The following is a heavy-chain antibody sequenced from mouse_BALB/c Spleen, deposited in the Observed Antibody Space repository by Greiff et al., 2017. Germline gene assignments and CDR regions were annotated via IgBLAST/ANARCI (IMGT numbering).Heavy chain of an antibody. J-gene: IGHJ1*01. CDR1: GFSLTGYG. Sequence: VHLVESGPGLVAPSQSLSITCTVSGFSLTGYGVNWVRQPPGKGLEWLGMIWGDGSTDYNSALKSRLSISKDNSKSQVFLKMNSLQTDDTARYYCARDHYDYSWYFDVWGAGTTVTVSS. CDR2: IWGDGST. V-gene: IGHV2-6-7*01. CDR3: ARDHYDYSWYFDV. D-gene: IGHD2-4*01.